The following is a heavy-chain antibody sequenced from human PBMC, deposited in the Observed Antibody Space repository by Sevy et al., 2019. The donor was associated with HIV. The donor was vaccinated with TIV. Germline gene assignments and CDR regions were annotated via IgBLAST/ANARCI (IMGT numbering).Heavy chain of an antibody. CDR1: GGTFSSYA. CDR3: ARGVISAGPHYFDY. J-gene: IGHJ4*02. Sequence: ASVKVSCKASGGTFSSYAISWVRQAPGQGLEWMGGIIPIFGTANYAQKFQGRVTITADKSTSTAYMELGSLRSEDTAVYYCARGVISAGPHYFDYWGQGTLVTVSS. D-gene: IGHD3-16*01. V-gene: IGHV1-69*06. CDR2: IIPIFGTA.